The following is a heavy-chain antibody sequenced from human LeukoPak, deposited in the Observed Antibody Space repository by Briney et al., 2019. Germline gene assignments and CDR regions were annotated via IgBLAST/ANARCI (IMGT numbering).Heavy chain of an antibody. J-gene: IGHJ6*02. Sequence: PSQTLSLTCTVSGGSLSSGDYYWSWIRQPPGKGLEWIGYIYYSGSTYYNPSLKSRVTISVDTSKNQFSLKLSSVTAADTAVYYCARDVIKDSDTAMVLRGMDVWGQGTTVTVSS. D-gene: IGHD5-18*01. CDR2: IYYSGST. V-gene: IGHV4-30-4*01. CDR1: GGSLSSGDYY. CDR3: ARDVIKDSDTAMVLRGMDV.